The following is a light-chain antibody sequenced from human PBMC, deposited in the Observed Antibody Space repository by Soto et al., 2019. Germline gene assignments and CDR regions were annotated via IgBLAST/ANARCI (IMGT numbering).Light chain of an antibody. J-gene: IGKJ1*01. Sequence: IVMTQSPATLSVSTWERATFSCRASQSVSSNLAWYQQKPGQAPRLLIYGASIRATGIPARFSGSGSGTEFTLTISSLQSEDFAVYYCQHYNNWPPWTFGQGTKVDIK. CDR1: QSVSSN. V-gene: IGKV3-15*01. CDR3: QHYNNWPPWT. CDR2: GAS.